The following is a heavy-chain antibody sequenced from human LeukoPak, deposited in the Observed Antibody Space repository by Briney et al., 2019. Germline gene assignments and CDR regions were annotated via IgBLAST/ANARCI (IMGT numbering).Heavy chain of an antibody. J-gene: IGHJ5*02. Sequence: GGSLRLSCAASGFTFSSYAMSWVRQAPGKGLEWVSAISGSGGSTYYADSVKGRFTISRDNSKNTLYLQMNSLRAEDTAVYYCATVPDYYGSGSYRNWFDPWGQGTLVTVSS. V-gene: IGHV3-23*01. CDR2: ISGSGGST. D-gene: IGHD3-10*01. CDR1: GFTFSSYA. CDR3: ATVPDYYGSGSYRNWFDP.